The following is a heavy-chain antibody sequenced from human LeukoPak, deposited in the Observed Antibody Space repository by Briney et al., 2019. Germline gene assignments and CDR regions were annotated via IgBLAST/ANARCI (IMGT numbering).Heavy chain of an antibody. V-gene: IGHV3-9*01. Sequence: PGRSLRLSCAASGFTFDDYAMHWVRQAPGKGLEWVSGISWNSGGIGYADSVKGRFTISRDNAKNSLYLQMNSLRAEDTALYYCAKDMGPSKWPAYYYYGMDVWGQGTTVTVSS. CDR1: GFTFDDYA. CDR3: AKDMGPSKWPAYYYYGMDV. D-gene: IGHD5-12*01. CDR2: ISWNSGGI. J-gene: IGHJ6*02.